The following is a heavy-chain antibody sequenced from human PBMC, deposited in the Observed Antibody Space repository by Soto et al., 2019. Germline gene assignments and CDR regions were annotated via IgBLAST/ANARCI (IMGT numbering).Heavy chain of an antibody. Sequence: GGSLRLSCEASGLVFSSFWMSWVRQAPGKGLEWVAYIKQDGSEKYYVDSVKGRFNISRDNPKSSLYLQMNNLRAEDTAVYYCARGHKGLEVWGQGTTVTVSS. CDR1: GLVFSSFW. J-gene: IGHJ6*02. V-gene: IGHV3-7*01. CDR2: IKQDGSEK. CDR3: ARGHKGLEV.